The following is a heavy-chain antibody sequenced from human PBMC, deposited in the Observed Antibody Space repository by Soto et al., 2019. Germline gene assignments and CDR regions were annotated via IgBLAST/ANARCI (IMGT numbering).Heavy chain of an antibody. CDR2: ISDDGSNK. CDR1: GFTFSSYG. V-gene: IGHV3-30*18. CDR3: AKDQTHAFDI. J-gene: IGHJ3*02. Sequence: QVQLVESGGGVVQPGRSLRLSCAASGFTFSSYGMYWVRQAPGKGLEWVAVISDDGSNKYYADSVKGRFTISRDNSKNTLYLQMTSLRVEDTAVYYCAKDQTHAFDIWGQGTVVTVSS.